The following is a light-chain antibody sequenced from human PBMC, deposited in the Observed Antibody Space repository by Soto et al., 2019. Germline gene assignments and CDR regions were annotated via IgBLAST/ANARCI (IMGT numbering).Light chain of an antibody. CDR2: AAS. CDR1: QGIRNE. J-gene: IGKJ4*01. CDR3: LQHFTCPALT. V-gene: IGKV1-17*01. Sequence: DIQMTQSPSSLSASVGDRVTITCRASQGIRNELTWYQQKPGKAPKRLIYAASSLQSGVPSRFSGSGSGTEFALAITSLQPEDFATYYCLQHFTCPALTFGGETKVEI.